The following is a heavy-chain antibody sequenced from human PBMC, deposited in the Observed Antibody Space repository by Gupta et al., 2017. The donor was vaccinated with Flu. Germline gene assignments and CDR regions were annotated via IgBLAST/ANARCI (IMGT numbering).Heavy chain of an antibody. CDR1: GGSFSGYY. Sequence: QVQLKQWGAGLLKPSETLSLTCAVYGGSFSGYYWSWIRQPRGKGLEWIGQINHSATTNCNPALKSRVTMSVDTSKKQFSMRLKNVTAADTAVYYGASLTGVANFGSRGQGTLVTVSS. CDR2: INHSATT. V-gene: IGHV4-34*01. D-gene: IGHD3-3*01. J-gene: IGHJ4*02. CDR3: ASLTGVANFGS.